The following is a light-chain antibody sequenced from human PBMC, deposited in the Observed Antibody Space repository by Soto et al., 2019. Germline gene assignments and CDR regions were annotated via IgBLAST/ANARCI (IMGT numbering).Light chain of an antibody. V-gene: IGLV1-44*01. J-gene: IGLJ3*02. CDR1: SSNIGTNH. CDR3: AAWDDSLNGRV. Sequence: QSVLTQPPSASGTPGQTVSISCSGSSSNIGTNHVYWYQHFPGTAPKFLMYSDNQRPSGVPDRFSASKSGTSASLAISGLQSEDAADYYCAAWDDSLNGRVFGGGTKLTVL. CDR2: SDN.